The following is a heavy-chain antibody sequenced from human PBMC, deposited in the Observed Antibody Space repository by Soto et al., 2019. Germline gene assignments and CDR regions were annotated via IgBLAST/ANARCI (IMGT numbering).Heavy chain of an antibody. D-gene: IGHD3-10*01. CDR2: IYPGDSDT. J-gene: IGHJ4*02. CDR1: GYSFPSYW. CDR3: ARREVTYYYGSGSYYFDY. V-gene: IGHV5-51*01. Sequence: PGESLKISCKGSGYSFPSYWIGWVRQMPGKGLEWMGIIYPGDSDTRYSPSFQGQVTISADKSISTAYLQWSSLKASDTAMYYCARREVTYYYGSGSYYFDYWGQGTLVTVSS.